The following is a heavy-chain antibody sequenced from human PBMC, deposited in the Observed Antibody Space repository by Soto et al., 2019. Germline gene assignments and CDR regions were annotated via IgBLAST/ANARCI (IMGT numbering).Heavy chain of an antibody. D-gene: IGHD2-15*01. J-gene: IGHJ3*02. CDR2: IYYSGST. CDR3: WRHVGYCSGCSCPSDVFDI. Sequence: PSETLSLTCTVSGGSFRSYYWSWIRQPPGKGLEWIGYIYYSGSTNYNPSLKIRVTISVDTSKNQFSLKLSSVAAADTVVYYCWRHVGYCSGCSCPSDVFDIWGQGTMVTVSS. V-gene: IGHV4-59*08. CDR1: GGSFRSYY.